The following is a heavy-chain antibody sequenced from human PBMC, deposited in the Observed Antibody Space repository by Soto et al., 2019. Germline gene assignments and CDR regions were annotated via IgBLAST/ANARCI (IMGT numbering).Heavy chain of an antibody. Sequence: PGESLKISCKGSGYSLTSYWIGWVREMPGKGLEWMGIIYPGDSDTRYSPSFQGQVTISADKSISTAYLQWSSLKASDTAMYYCAREGGDSLYGMDVWGQGTTVTVSS. J-gene: IGHJ6*02. CDR1: GYSLTSYW. CDR2: IYPGDSDT. D-gene: IGHD4-17*01. V-gene: IGHV5-51*01. CDR3: AREGGDSLYGMDV.